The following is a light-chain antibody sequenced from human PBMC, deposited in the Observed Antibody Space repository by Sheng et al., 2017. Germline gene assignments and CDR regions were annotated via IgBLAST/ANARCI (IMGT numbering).Light chain of an antibody. CDR2: KAS. CDR3: QHTYNAPYN. V-gene: IGKV1-5*03. Sequence: IQMTQSPPTLSASVGDRVTITCRASQSVSSWLAWYQQKPGKAPKLLIYKASTLESGVPSRFSGSGSGTEFTLTISSLQPDDFATYYCQHTYNAPYNFGQGTRL. J-gene: IGKJ2*01. CDR1: QSVSSW.